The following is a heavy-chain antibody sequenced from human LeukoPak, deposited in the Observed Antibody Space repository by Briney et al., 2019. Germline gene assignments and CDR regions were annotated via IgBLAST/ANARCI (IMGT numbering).Heavy chain of an antibody. J-gene: IGHJ3*02. CDR2: ISGSGGSA. Sequence: GGSLRLSCAASGFTFSSYVMSWVRQAPGKGLEWVSSISGSGGSAYYADSVQGRSTISRDNSKNTLYLQMNSLRAEDTAVYYCAKDEVGATEDAFDIWGQGTMVTVSS. CDR1: GFTFSSYV. D-gene: IGHD1-26*01. V-gene: IGHV3-23*01. CDR3: AKDEVGATEDAFDI.